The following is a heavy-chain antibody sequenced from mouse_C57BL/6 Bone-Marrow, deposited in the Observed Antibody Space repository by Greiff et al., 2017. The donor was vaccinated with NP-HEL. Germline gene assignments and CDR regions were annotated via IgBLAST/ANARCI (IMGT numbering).Heavy chain of an antibody. J-gene: IGHJ2*01. V-gene: IGHV5-4*01. CDR2: ISDGGSYT. Sequence: EVQLQESGGGLVKPGGSLKLSCAASGFTFSSYAMSWVRQTPEKRLEWVATISDGGSYTYYPDNVKGRFTISRDNAKNNLYLQMSHLKSEDTAMYYCAREGWDFDYWGQGTTLTVSS. CDR3: AREGWDFDY. CDR1: GFTFSSYA. D-gene: IGHD3-3*01.